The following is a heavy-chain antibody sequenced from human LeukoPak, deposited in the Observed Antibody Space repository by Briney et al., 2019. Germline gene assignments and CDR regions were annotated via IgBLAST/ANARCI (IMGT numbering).Heavy chain of an antibody. CDR3: ASRYYDFWSADAFDI. J-gene: IGHJ3*02. Sequence: GGSLRLSCAASGFTFSSYWMSWVRQAPGKGLEWVANIKQDGSEKYYVDSVKGRFTISRDNAKNSLYLQMNSLRAEDTAVYYCASRYYDFWSADAFDIWGQGTMVTVSS. D-gene: IGHD3-3*01. CDR2: IKQDGSEK. V-gene: IGHV3-7*01. CDR1: GFTFSSYW.